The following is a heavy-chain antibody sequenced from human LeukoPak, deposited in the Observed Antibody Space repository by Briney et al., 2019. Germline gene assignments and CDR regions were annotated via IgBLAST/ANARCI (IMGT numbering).Heavy chain of an antibody. V-gene: IGHV4-59*01. Sequence: PSETLSLTCTVSGGSISTYYWSWIRQPHGKGLEWIAYIDYSASTNYNPSLKSRVTISVDTSNNQFSLKLSSVTAADTAVYYCARDSRRELLHAFDIWGQGTMVTVSS. CDR1: GGSISTYY. CDR3: ARDSRRELLHAFDI. J-gene: IGHJ3*02. D-gene: IGHD1-26*01. CDR2: IDYSAST.